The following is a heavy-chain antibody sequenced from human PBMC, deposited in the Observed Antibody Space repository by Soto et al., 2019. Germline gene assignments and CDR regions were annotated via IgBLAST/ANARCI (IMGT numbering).Heavy chain of an antibody. J-gene: IGHJ6*02. Sequence: GASVKVSCNASGGTFSSYAISWVRQPPGRGLEWMGGIIPIFGTANYAQKFQGRVTITADESTSTAYMELSSLRSEDTAVYYCARDFGEAGEDVWGQGTTVTVSS. CDR2: IIPIFGTA. CDR1: GGTFSSYA. V-gene: IGHV1-69*13. CDR3: ARDFGEAGEDV. D-gene: IGHD3-10*01.